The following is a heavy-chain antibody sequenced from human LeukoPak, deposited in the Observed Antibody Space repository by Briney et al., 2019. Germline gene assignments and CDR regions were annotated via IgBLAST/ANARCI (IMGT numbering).Heavy chain of an antibody. CDR1: GVSISTYY. J-gene: IGHJ4*02. CDR3: ARGGHAAPFDY. V-gene: IGHV4-4*07. CDR2: IYTSGST. Sequence: SETLSLTCTVSGVSISTYYWSLIRQPAGKGLEWIGRIYTSGSTNYNPSLKSRVTVSVDTSKNRFSLKLSSVTAADTAVYYCARGGHAAPFDYWGQGTLVTVSS. D-gene: IGHD2-2*01.